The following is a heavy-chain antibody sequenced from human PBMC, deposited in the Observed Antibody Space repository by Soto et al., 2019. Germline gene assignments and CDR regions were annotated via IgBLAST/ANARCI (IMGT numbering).Heavy chain of an antibody. CDR1: GLTFSGST. CDR3: TGGYCTGGTCYSGYFQH. D-gene: IGHD2-15*01. J-gene: IGHJ1*01. Sequence: EVQLVQSGGGLVQPGGSLKLSCAASGLTFSGSTVHWVRQASGEGLQWVGGIRSKANDYATTYIASVKGRFTISRDDSRNTEYLQMSDLKTEDTAVYYCTGGYCTGGTCYSGYFQHWGQGALVTVFS. V-gene: IGHV3-73*02. CDR2: IRSKANDYAT.